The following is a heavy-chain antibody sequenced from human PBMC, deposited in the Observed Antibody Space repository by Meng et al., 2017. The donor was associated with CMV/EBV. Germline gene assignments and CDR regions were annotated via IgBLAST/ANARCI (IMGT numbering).Heavy chain of an antibody. CDR3: ARGSYYRYVIDY. Sequence: QVQLQWAGQGLVKPSRALPLPVTVLGGSIRIYYWSWIRQPAGKGLEWIGRIYTSGSTNYNPSLKSRVTMSVDTSKNQFSLKLSSVTAADTAVYYCARGSYYRYVIDYWGQGTLVTVSS. CDR2: IYTSGST. CDR1: GGSIRIYY. D-gene: IGHD2-21*01. J-gene: IGHJ4*02. V-gene: IGHV4-4*07.